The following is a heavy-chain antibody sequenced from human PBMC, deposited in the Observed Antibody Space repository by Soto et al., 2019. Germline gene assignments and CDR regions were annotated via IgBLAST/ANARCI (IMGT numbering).Heavy chain of an antibody. Sequence: QVQLQESGPGLVKPSETLSLTCTVSGGSISSYYWSWIRQPPGKGLEWIGYIYYSGSTNYNPSLKSRVTISVDTSKNQFSLKLSSVTAADTAVYYCARDRDGGYDWFDPWGQGTLVTVSS. CDR1: GGSISSYY. V-gene: IGHV4-59*01. J-gene: IGHJ5*02. D-gene: IGHD6-25*01. CDR2: IYYSGST. CDR3: ARDRDGGYDWFDP.